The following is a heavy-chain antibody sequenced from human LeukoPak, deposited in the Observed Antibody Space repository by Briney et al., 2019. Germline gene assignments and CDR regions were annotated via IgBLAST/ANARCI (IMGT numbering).Heavy chain of an antibody. V-gene: IGHV1-2*02. CDR3: ARENGDYGFYYYGMDV. J-gene: IGHJ6*02. CDR1: GFTFSNYY. CDR2: INLNSGAT. Sequence: ASVKVSCKASGFTFSNYYLHWVRQAPGQGLEWLGWINLNSGATNYAQKLQGRVTMTTDTSTSTAYMELRSLRSDDTAVYYCARENGDYGFYYYGMDVWGQGTTVTVSS. D-gene: IGHD4-17*01.